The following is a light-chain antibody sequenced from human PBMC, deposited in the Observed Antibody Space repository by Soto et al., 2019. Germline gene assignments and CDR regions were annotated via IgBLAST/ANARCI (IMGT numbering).Light chain of an antibody. CDR3: QQYGSSPRGT. CDR1: QSVSSSY. V-gene: IGKV3-20*01. Sequence: IVLTQSPGTLSLSPGEGAQRSCRAFQSVSSSYLAWYQQKPGQAPRLLIYGASSRATGIPDRFSGSGSGTDFTLTISRLEPEDFAVYYCQQYGSSPRGTFGQGTKVDIK. J-gene: IGKJ1*01. CDR2: GAS.